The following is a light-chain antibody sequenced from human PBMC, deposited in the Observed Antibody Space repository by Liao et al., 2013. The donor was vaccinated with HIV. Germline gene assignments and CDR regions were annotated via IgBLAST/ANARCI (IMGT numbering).Light chain of an antibody. CDR2: QDI. Sequence: SYELTQPPSVSVSPGQTASITCSGDNLGDKYACWYQQKPGQSPVLVIYQDIKRPSGIPERFSGSNSGNTATLTISGTPAMDEADYYCQAWDSSTGWVFGGGTKADRP. CDR3: QAWDSSTGWV. CDR1: NLGDKY. J-gene: IGLJ3*02. V-gene: IGLV3-1*01.